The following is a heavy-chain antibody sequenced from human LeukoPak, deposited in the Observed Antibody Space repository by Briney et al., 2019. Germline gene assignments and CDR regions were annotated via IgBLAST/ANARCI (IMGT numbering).Heavy chain of an antibody. D-gene: IGHD6-19*01. J-gene: IGHJ4*02. CDR1: TFTFSSYA. V-gene: IGHV3-23*01. Sequence: PGGSLRLSSSASTFTFSSYAMSRVRQAPGKGLDWVSLISDSVGGTYYADSVKGRFTISRDNSKNTLYLQMNSLRAEDTAEYYCAKGGSSGWYHLDFWGQGTLVTVS. CDR3: AKGGSSGWYHLDF. CDR2: ISDSVGGT.